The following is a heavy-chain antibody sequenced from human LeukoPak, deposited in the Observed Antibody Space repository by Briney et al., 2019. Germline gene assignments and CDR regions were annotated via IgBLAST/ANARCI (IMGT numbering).Heavy chain of an antibody. CDR3: ARLTVRGWAFDY. CDR1: GYSISSGYY. V-gene: IGHV4-38-2*02. D-gene: IGHD3-10*01. CDR2: IYHSGST. J-gene: IGHJ4*02. Sequence: SETLSLTCTVSGYSISSGYYWGWIRQPPGKGLEWIGSIYHSGSTYYNPSLKSRVTISVDTSKNQFSLKLSSVTAADTAVYYCARLTVRGWAFDYWGQGTLVTVSS.